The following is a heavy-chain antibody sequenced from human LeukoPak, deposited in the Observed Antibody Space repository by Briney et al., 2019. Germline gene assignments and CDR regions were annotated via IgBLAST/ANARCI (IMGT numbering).Heavy chain of an antibody. D-gene: IGHD2-2*01. Sequence: SETLSLTCTVSGGSISTTNYYWGWIRQPPGKGLEWIGTIYYSGTTFYNPSLKSRVTISVDTSKNQFSLKLSSVTAADTAVYYCARVGSSNCSSTSCQIWGQGTLVTVSS. V-gene: IGHV4-39*07. J-gene: IGHJ4*02. CDR3: ARVGSSNCSSTSCQI. CDR1: GGSISTTNYY. CDR2: IYYSGTT.